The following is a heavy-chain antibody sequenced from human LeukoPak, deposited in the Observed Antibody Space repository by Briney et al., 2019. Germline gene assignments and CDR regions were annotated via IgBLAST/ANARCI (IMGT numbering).Heavy chain of an antibody. V-gene: IGHV4-34*01. CDR3: ARTVASVEFLDY. D-gene: IGHD6-19*01. CDR1: GGSFSGYY. CDR2: INHSGST. J-gene: IGHJ4*02. Sequence: SETLSLTCAVYGGSFSGYYWSWIRQPPGKGLEWIGEINHSGSTYYNPSLKSRVTISVDTSKNQFSLKLSSVTAADTAVYYCARTVASVEFLDYWGQGTLVTVSS.